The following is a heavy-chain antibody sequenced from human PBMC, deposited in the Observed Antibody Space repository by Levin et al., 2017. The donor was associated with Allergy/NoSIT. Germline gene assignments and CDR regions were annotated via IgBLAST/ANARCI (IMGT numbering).Heavy chain of an antibody. CDR2: IIPIFGTA. CDR3: ATRADCSSTSCYSWGGDPTTWFDP. CDR1: GGTFSSYA. J-gene: IGHJ5*02. D-gene: IGHD2-2*01. Sequence: KISCKASGGTFSSYAISWVRQAPGQGLEWMGGIIPIFGTANYAQKFQGRVTITADESTSTAYMELSSLRSEDTAVYYCATRADCSSTSCYSWGGDPTTWFDPWGQGTLVTVSS. V-gene: IGHV1-69*01.